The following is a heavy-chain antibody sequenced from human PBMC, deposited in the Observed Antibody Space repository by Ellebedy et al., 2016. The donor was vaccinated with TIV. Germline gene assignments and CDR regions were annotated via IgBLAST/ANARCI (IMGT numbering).Heavy chain of an antibody. D-gene: IGHD6-19*01. CDR1: GFTFSSYW. CDR3: AREDSSGWPHKDAFDI. V-gene: IGHV3-7*01. J-gene: IGHJ3*02. CDR2: IKQDGSEK. Sequence: GESLKISCTASGFTFSSYWMSWVRQAPGKGLEWVANIKQDGSEKYYVDSVKGRFTISRDNAKNSLYLQMNSLRAEDTAVYYCAREDSSGWPHKDAFDIWGQGTMVTVSS.